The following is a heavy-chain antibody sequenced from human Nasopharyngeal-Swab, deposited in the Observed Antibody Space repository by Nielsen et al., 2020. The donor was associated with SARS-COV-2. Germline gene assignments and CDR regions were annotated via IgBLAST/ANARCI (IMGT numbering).Heavy chain of an antibody. V-gene: IGHV3-23*01. J-gene: IGHJ5*02. CDR2: ISTSGDST. Sequence: GEPLKISCAASGFTFSTYGMTWVRQAPGKGLEWVSTISTSGDSTYYADSVKGRFTISRDNSKNTLYLQINSLRAEDTAIYFCAKILSGYDTSHNWFDPWGQGTLVTVSS. CDR1: GFTFSTYG. D-gene: IGHD5-12*01. CDR3: AKILSGYDTSHNWFDP.